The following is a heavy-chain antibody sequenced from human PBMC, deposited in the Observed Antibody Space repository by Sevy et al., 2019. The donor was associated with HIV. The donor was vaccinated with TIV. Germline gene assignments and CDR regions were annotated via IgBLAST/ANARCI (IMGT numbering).Heavy chain of an antibody. D-gene: IGHD3-10*01. J-gene: IGHJ6*02. V-gene: IGHV3-53*01. CDR2: IYAAGNT. CDR1: EFGVSSNH. CDR3: ARVLGAGQIHGVDI. Sequence: GGSLRLSCAASEFGVSSNHMSWIRQAPGKGLEWVSVIYAAGNTYYGDSVKGRFTIFRDSSKNTLYLQMNSLRVEDTAVYYCARVLGAGQIHGVDIWGQGTTVTVSS.